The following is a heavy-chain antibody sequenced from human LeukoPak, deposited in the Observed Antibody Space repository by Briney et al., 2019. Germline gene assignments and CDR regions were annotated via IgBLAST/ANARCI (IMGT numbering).Heavy chain of an antibody. D-gene: IGHD2-2*01. V-gene: IGHV1-46*01. J-gene: IGHJ5*02. Sequence: GASVKVSCTASGYTFTSYYMHWVRQAPGQGLEWMGIINPSGGSTSYAQKFQGRVTMTRDTSTSTVYMELSSLRSEDTAVYYCARGGHPSTYENWFDPWGQGTLVTVSS. CDR1: GYTFTSYY. CDR2: INPSGGST. CDR3: ARGGHPSTYENWFDP.